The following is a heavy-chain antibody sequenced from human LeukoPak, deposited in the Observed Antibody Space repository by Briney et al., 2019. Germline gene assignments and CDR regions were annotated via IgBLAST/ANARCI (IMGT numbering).Heavy chain of an antibody. CDR2: IWYDGSNK. V-gene: IGHV3-33*01. Sequence: PGRSLRLSCAASGFTFSSYGMHWVRQAPGKGLEWVAVIWYDGSNKYYADSVKGRFTIFRDNAKNSLYLQMNSLRAEDTAVYYCARDYSSGSYYFDYWGQGTLVTVSS. CDR1: GFTFSSYG. D-gene: IGHD6-25*01. J-gene: IGHJ4*02. CDR3: ARDYSSGSYYFDY.